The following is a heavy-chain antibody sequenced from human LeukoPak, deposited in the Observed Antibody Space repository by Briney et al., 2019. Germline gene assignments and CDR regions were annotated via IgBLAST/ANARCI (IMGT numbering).Heavy chain of an antibody. D-gene: IGHD1-26*01. J-gene: IGHJ4*02. CDR2: IDRDGGIT. CDR3: AKDSFVGTTSFLDS. Sequence: GGSLRLSCAASGFTFEDFSMHWVRQVPGKGLEWISLIDRDGGITYYADSVKDRFTVPRDNSKRSLYLHLTSLTPEDTALYYCAKDSFVGTTSFLDSWGQGTLVIVSS. CDR1: GFTFEDFS. V-gene: IGHV3-43*01.